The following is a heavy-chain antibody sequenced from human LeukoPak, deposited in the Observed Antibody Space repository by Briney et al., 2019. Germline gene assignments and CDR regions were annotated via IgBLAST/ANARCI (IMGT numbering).Heavy chain of an antibody. CDR2: IGVAANT. J-gene: IGHJ4*02. CDR3: ARQKTPHGNFDY. V-gene: IGHV3-13*01. Sequence: GGSLRLSCAASGFTFSSYDMHWVRHATGKGLEWVSAIGVAANTFYSGSVKGRFTISRENAKNSLYLLMSSLRAEDTAVYYCARQKTPHGNFDYWGQGTLVTVSS. D-gene: IGHD1-26*01. CDR1: GFTFSSYD.